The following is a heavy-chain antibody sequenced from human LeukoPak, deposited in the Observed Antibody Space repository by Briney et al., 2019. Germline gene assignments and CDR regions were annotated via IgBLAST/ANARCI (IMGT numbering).Heavy chain of an antibody. CDR1: GFTFSSFA. D-gene: IGHD6-13*01. V-gene: IGHV3-23*05. Sequence: GGSLRLSCAASGFTFSSFAMGWVRLAPGKGLQWISCIYGSNNNTYYTDSVTGRFTISRDNSKTTLFLQMNSLRAEDTAVYYCAKALGIAAAGGYFDYWGQGTLVTVSS. J-gene: IGHJ4*02. CDR2: IYGSNNNT. CDR3: AKALGIAAAGGYFDY.